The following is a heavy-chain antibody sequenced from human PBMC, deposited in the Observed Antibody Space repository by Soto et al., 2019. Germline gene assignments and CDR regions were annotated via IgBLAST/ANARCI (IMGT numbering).Heavy chain of an antibody. Sequence: ASVKVSCKTSGFIFNSYAIHWVRQAPGQRLEWMGWISAYNGNTNYAQKLQGRVTMTTDTSTSTAYMELRSLRSDDTAVYYCARDRVYSGYDYYYYGMDVWGQGTTVTVSS. V-gene: IGHV1-18*01. CDR3: ARDRVYSGYDYYYYGMDV. CDR1: GFIFNSYA. J-gene: IGHJ6*02. D-gene: IGHD5-12*01. CDR2: ISAYNGNT.